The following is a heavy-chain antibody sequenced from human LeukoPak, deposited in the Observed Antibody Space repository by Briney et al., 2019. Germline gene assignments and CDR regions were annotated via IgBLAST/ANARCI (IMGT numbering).Heavy chain of an antibody. V-gene: IGHV4-4*07. CDR3: ASLSRGGGVDY. Sequence: PSETLSLTCSVSGDSITYFYWSWIRQAAGKGLEWIGRVSSSGSTDYNASLKSRVTMSVDTSKNQFSLKLSSVTAADTAVYYCASLSRGGGVDYWGQGTLVTVSS. CDR1: GDSITYFY. CDR2: VSSSGST. D-gene: IGHD3-16*01. J-gene: IGHJ4*02.